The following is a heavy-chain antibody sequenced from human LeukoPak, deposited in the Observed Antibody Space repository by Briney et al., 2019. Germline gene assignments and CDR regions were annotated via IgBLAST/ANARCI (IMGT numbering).Heavy chain of an antibody. J-gene: IGHJ5*02. Sequence: PGGSLRLSCAASGFTFSSYEMNWVRQAPGKGLEWVSYISSSGSTIYYADSVKGRFTISRDNAKNSLYLQMNSLRAEDTAVYYCAREGGSGWYSNWFDPWDQGTLVTVSS. D-gene: IGHD6-19*01. V-gene: IGHV3-48*03. CDR2: ISSSGSTI. CDR3: AREGGSGWYSNWFDP. CDR1: GFTFSSYE.